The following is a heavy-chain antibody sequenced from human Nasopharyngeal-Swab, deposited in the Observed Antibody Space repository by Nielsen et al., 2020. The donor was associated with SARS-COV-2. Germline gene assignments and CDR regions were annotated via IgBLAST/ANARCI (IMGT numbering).Heavy chain of an antibody. D-gene: IGHD2-15*01. CDR1: GGSFSGYY. V-gene: IGHV4-34*01. CDR2: IYYSGST. Sequence: SETLSLTCAVYGGSFSGYYWSWIRQPPGKGLEWIGSIYYSGSTNYNPSLKSRVTISVDTSKNQFSLKLSSVTAADTAVYYCARVLTRNLVVALVLDAFDIWGQGTMVTVSS. CDR3: ARVLTRNLVVALVLDAFDI. J-gene: IGHJ3*02.